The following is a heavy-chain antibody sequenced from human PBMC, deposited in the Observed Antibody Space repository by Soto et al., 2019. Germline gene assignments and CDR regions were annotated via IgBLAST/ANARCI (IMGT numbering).Heavy chain of an antibody. J-gene: IGHJ4*02. CDR1: GFSLSTSRMG. CDR3: AHRRSNSEGSGSYDY. Sequence: QITLKESGPTLVNPTQTLTLTCTFSGFSLSTSRMGVGWIRQPPGKALEWLALIYWDDDKRYSPSLKSRLTITKDTSKNQVVLTMANVEPVDTATYYCAHRRSNSEGSGSYDYWGQGTLVTVSS. D-gene: IGHD3-10*01. CDR2: IYWDDDK. V-gene: IGHV2-5*02.